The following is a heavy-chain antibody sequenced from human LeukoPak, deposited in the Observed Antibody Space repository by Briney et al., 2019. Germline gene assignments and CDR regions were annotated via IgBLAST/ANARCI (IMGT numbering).Heavy chain of an antibody. D-gene: IGHD2-15*01. J-gene: IGHJ5*02. CDR2: INPNSGGT. Sequence: GASVKVSCKASGYTFTGYYMHWVRQAPGQGLEWMGWINPNSGGTNYAQKFQGRVTMTRDTSISTAYMELSRLRSDDTAVYYCARYGVVVVVAATRVLANWFDPWGQGALVTVSS. CDR3: ARYGVVVVVAATRVLANWFDP. V-gene: IGHV1-2*02. CDR1: GYTFTGYY.